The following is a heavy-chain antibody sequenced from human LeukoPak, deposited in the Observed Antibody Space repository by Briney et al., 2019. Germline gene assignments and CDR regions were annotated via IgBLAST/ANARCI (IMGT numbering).Heavy chain of an antibody. CDR1: GGSISSGGYY. CDR3: ARVRSSSHPNVWGSYRYYYFDY. D-gene: IGHD3-16*02. CDR2: IYYSGST. J-gene: IGHJ4*02. Sequence: SQTLSLTCTASGGSISSGGYYWSWIRQHPGKGLEWIGYIYYSGSTYYNPSLKSRVTISVDTSKNQFSLKLSSVTAADTAVYYCARVRSSSHPNVWGSYRYYYFDYWGQGTLVTVSS. V-gene: IGHV4-31*03.